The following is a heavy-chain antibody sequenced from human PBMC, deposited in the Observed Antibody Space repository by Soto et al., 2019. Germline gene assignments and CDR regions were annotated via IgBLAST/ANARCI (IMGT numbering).Heavy chain of an antibody. CDR2: ISYDGSNK. CDR1: GFTFSSYG. V-gene: IGHV3-30*18. J-gene: IGHJ3*02. D-gene: IGHD6-6*01. CDR3: AKEGEYSRSSGAFDI. Sequence: QVQLVESGGGVVQPGRSLRLSCAASGFTFSSYGMHWVRQAPGKGLEWVAVISYDGSNKYYADSVKGRFTISRDNSKNTLYLQMNSLRAEDTAVYYCAKEGEYSRSSGAFDIWGQGTMVTVSS.